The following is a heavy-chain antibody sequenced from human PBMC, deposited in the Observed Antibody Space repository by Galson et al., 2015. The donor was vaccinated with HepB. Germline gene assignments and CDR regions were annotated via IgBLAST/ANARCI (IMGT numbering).Heavy chain of an antibody. V-gene: IGHV3-23*01. Sequence: SLRLSCAASGFTFSSYAMSWVRQAPGKGLEWVSAISGSGGSTYYADSVKGRFTISRDNSKNTLYLQMNSLRAEDTAVYYCAKDVIRGIAVLGAFDIWGQGTMVTVSS. CDR1: GFTFSSYA. CDR3: AKDVIRGIAVLGAFDI. D-gene: IGHD6-19*01. J-gene: IGHJ3*02. CDR2: ISGSGGST.